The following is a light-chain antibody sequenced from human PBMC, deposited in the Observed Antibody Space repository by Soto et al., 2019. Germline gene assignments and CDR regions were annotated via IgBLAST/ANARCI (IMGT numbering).Light chain of an antibody. CDR1: SGHNNYA. Sequence: QPVLTQSPSASASLGASVNLTCTLNSGHNNYAIAWHQQQPQKGPRYLMRLNSDGSHNTGDGIPDRFSGSSSGAERYLIISSLHAEDEADYYCQTCDAGILVFGTGTKVTVL. J-gene: IGLJ1*01. CDR3: QTCDAGILV. CDR2: LNSDGSH. V-gene: IGLV4-69*01.